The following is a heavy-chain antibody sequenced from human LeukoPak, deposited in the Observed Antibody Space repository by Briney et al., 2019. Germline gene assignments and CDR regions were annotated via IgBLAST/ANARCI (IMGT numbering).Heavy chain of an antibody. CDR2: ISSSSSYI. Sequence: GGSLRLSCAASGFTFSSYSMNWVRQAPGKGLEWVSSISSSSSYIYYADSVKGRFTISRDNAKNSLYLQVNSLRAEDTAVYYCARHAMVAYSSGWYAYYFDYWGQGTLVTVSS. V-gene: IGHV3-21*01. D-gene: IGHD6-19*01. CDR3: ARHAMVAYSSGWYAYYFDY. J-gene: IGHJ4*02. CDR1: GFTFSSYS.